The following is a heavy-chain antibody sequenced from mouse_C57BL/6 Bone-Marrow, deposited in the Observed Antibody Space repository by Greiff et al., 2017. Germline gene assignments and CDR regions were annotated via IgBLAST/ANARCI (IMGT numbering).Heavy chain of an antibody. CDR1: GYTFTSYW. Sequence: VQLQQPGAELVKPGASVKMSCKASGYTFTSYWITWVKQRPGQGLEWIGAIYPGSGSTNYNEKFKSKATLTVDTSSSTAYMQLSSLTSEDSAVYYCARPYYSNYWYFYVWGTGTTVTVSS. J-gene: IGHJ1*03. D-gene: IGHD2-5*01. CDR2: IYPGSGST. V-gene: IGHV1-55*01. CDR3: ARPYYSNYWYFYV.